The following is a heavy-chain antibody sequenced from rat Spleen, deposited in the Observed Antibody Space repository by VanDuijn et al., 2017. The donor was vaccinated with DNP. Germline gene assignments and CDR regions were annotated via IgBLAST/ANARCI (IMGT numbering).Heavy chain of an antibody. CDR2: ISHDGSST. J-gene: IGHJ2*01. Sequence: EVQLVESGGGLVQPGRSMKLACRASGFTFINYDMAWVRQAPKKGLEWVATISHDGSSTYYRDSVKGRFTVSRDNAKTTLYLQRDSLKSEDTATYYCATHPGINFDYWGQGVMVTVSS. CDR3: ATHPGINFDY. D-gene: IGHD1-4*01. CDR1: GFTFINYD. V-gene: IGHV5-7*01.